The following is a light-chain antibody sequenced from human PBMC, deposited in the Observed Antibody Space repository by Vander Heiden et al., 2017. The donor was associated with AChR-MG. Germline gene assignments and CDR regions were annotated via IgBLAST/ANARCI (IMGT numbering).Light chain of an antibody. V-gene: IGKV1-12*02. CDR1: QDITTW. CDR3: QEANTFT. Sequence: DIQMTQSPSSVSASVGDRVPITCRASQDITTWLAWYQQKPGKAPKLLIFAASSLQSGVPSRFSGSGSGTDFSLIISSLQPEDSASYYCQEANTFTFGPGTKVDIK. J-gene: IGKJ3*01. CDR2: AAS.